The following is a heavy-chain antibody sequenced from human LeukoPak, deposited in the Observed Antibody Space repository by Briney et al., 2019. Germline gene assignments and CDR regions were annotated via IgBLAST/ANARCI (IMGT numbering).Heavy chain of an antibody. CDR2: IIPIFGTA. CDR1: GGTFSSYA. Sequence: ASVKVSCKASGGTFSSYAISWVRQAPGQGLEWMGGIIPIFGTANYAQKFQGRVTITTDESTSTAYMELSSLRSEDTAVYYCARDITVADNRFDYWGQGTLVTVSS. D-gene: IGHD6-19*01. J-gene: IGHJ4*02. V-gene: IGHV1-69*05. CDR3: ARDITVADNRFDY.